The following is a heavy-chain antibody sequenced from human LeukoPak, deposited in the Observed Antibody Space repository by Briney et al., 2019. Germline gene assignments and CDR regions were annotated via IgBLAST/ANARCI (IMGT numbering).Heavy chain of an antibody. Sequence: SETLSLTCAVYGGSFSGYYWSWIRQPPGKGLEWIGEINHSGSTNYKPSLKSRVTISVDTSKNQFSLKLSSVTAADTAVYYCARGLKWLDSAYFDYWGQGTLVTVSS. CDR1: GGSFSGYY. CDR3: ARGLKWLDSAYFDY. D-gene: IGHD3-22*01. V-gene: IGHV4-34*01. CDR2: INHSGST. J-gene: IGHJ4*02.